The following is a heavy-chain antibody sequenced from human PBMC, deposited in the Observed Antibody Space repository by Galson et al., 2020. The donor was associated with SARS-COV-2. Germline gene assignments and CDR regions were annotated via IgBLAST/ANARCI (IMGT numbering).Heavy chain of an antibody. Sequence: TGGSLRLSCAASGFTFSNAWMSWVRQAPGKGLEWVGRIKSKTDGGTTDYAAPVKGRFTISRDDSKNTLYLQMNSLKTEDTAVYYCTIQGPSFWSGYYTNQGDFDYWGQGTLVTVSS. CDR3: TIQGPSFWSGYYTNQGDFDY. D-gene: IGHD3-3*01. CDR1: GFTFSNAW. V-gene: IGHV3-15*01. CDR2: IKSKTDGGTT. J-gene: IGHJ4*02.